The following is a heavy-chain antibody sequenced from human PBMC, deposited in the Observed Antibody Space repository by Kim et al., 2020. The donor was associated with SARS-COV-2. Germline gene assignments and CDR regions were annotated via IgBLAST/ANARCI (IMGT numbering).Heavy chain of an antibody. CDR2: FDPEDGET. Sequence: ASVKVSCKVSGYTLTELSMHWVRQAPGKGLEWMGGFDPEDGETIYAQKFQGRVNMTEDTSTDTAYMELSSLRSEDTAVYYCATGLPSFGVRGDAWYFDLWGRGTLVTVSS. J-gene: IGHJ2*01. CDR1: GYTLTELS. CDR3: ATGLPSFGVRGDAWYFDL. V-gene: IGHV1-24*01. D-gene: IGHD3-10*01.